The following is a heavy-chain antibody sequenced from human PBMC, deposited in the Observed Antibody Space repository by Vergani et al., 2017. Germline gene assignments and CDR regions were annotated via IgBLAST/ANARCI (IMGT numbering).Heavy chain of an antibody. CDR1: GGSFSGYY. J-gene: IGHJ4*02. V-gene: IGHV4-34*01. CDR3: ATTEMATIGSSPIHSPFDY. Sequence: QVQLQQWGAGLLKPSETLSLTCAVYGGSFSGYYWSWIRQPPGKGLEWIGEINHSGSTNYNPSLKSRVTISVDTSKNQFSLKLSSVTAADTAVYYCATTEMATIGSSPIHSPFDYWGQGTLVTVSS. CDR2: INHSGST. D-gene: IGHD5-24*01.